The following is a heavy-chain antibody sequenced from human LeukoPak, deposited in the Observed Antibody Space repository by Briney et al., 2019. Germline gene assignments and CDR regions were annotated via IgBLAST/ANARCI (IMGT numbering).Heavy chain of an antibody. Sequence: SDTLSLTRTVFGGSISSYYWRWIRPPPAKGLEWIGYIYYSGSTHYTPSLKSRVTISVDTSKNQFSLKLTSVTGADTAAYYCARVEEGYGSGRRENYYYYYMDVWGKGTTVTISS. D-gene: IGHD3-10*01. V-gene: IGHV4-59*07. CDR3: ARVEEGYGSGRRENYYYYYMDV. J-gene: IGHJ6*03. CDR2: IYYSGST. CDR1: GGSISSYY.